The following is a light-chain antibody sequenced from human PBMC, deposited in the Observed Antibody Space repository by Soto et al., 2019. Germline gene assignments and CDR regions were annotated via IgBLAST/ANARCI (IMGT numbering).Light chain of an antibody. CDR1: QSVSSSF. Sequence: EIVFTQSPRTLSLSPGERGSLSCRASQSVSSSFLAWYQQKPGQAPRLLIYDACSRATVIPDRFSGGGSGTDFTLTISRLEPEDFAVYYCQQFSSYPLTFGGGTKVDIK. CDR3: QQFSSYPLT. CDR2: DAC. J-gene: IGKJ4*01. V-gene: IGKV3-20*01.